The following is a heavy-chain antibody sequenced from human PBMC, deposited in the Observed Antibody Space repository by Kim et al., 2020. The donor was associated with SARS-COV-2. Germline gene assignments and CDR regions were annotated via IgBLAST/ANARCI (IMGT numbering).Heavy chain of an antibody. V-gene: IGHV1-69*04. Sequence: SVKVSCKASGGTFSSYAISWVRQAPGQGLEWMGRIIPILGIANYAQKFQGRVTITADKSTSTAYMELSSLRSEDTAVYYCARVGAVTGTTGDYWGQGTLVTVSS. J-gene: IGHJ4*02. CDR3: ARVGAVTGTTGDY. CDR2: IIPILGIA. D-gene: IGHD1-20*01. CDR1: GGTFSSYA.